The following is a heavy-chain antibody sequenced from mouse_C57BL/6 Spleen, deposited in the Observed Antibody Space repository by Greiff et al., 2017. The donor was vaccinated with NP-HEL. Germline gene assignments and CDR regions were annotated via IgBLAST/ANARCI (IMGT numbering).Heavy chain of an antibody. D-gene: IGHD2-1*01. CDR3: ARRELLEAMDY. CDR2: INPNNGGT. Sequence: EVQLQQSGPELVKPGASVKISCKASGYTFTDYYMNWVKQSHGKSLEWIGDINPNNGGTSYNQKFKGKATLTVDKSSSTAYMELRSLTSEDSAVYYCARRELLEAMDYWGQGTSVTVSS. J-gene: IGHJ4*01. CDR1: GYTFTDYY. V-gene: IGHV1-26*01.